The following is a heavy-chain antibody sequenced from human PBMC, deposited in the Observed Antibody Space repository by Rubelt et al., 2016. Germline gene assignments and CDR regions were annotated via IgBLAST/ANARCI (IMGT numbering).Heavy chain of an antibody. Sequence: QVQLVQSGAEVKKPGSSVKVSCKASGGTFSSYAISWVRQAPGQGLEWMGGIIPIFGTANYAQNIQSRVTITADESTSTASMELSSLRSEDTAVYYCARELVPAAPGFYYGMDVWGQGTTVTVSS. CDR3: ARELVPAAPGFYYGMDV. CDR2: IIPIFGTA. CDR1: GGTFSSYA. V-gene: IGHV1-69*01. D-gene: IGHD2-2*01. J-gene: IGHJ6*02.